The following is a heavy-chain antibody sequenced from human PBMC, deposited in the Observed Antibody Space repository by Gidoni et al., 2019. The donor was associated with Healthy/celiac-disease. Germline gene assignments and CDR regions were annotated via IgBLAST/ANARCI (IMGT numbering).Heavy chain of an antibody. D-gene: IGHD2-15*01. CDR1: VFTFSSYA. J-gene: IGHJ3*02. V-gene: IGHV3-64D*06. Sequence: EVQLVESGGGLVQPGGSLRLSCSASVFTFSSYAMHWVRQAPGKGLEYVSAISSNGGSTYYADSVKGRFTISRDNSKNTLYLQMSSLRAEDTAVYYCVKDRGYGGKPDAFDIWGQGTMVTVSS. CDR3: VKDRGYGGKPDAFDI. CDR2: ISSNGGST.